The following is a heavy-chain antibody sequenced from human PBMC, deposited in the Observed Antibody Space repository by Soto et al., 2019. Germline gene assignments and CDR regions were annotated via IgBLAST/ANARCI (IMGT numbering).Heavy chain of an antibody. CDR3: ARDLYSDSPSYGMDV. D-gene: IGHD4-17*01. Sequence: GGSLRLSCAASGLTLSSSCMNWVRQAPGKGLEWVSLIYSGGGTHYADSVKGRFTISRDNFMNTMYLQMNSLRAEDTAVYYCARDLYSDSPSYGMDVWGQGTTVTVSS. J-gene: IGHJ6*02. CDR1: GLTLSSSC. V-gene: IGHV3-53*01. CDR2: IYSGGGT.